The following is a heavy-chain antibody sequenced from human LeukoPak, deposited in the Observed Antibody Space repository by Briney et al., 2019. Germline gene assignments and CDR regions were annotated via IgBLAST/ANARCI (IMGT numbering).Heavy chain of an antibody. CDR3: AKSRGDRDYYYMDV. CDR2: IRYDGSNK. V-gene: IGHV3-30*02. D-gene: IGHD2-21*02. Sequence: GGSLRLSCAASGFTFSSYGMSWVRQAPGKGLEWVAFIRYDGSNKYYADSVKGRFTISRDNSKNTLYLQMNSLRAEDTAVYYCAKSRGDRDYYYMDVWGKGTTVTISS. J-gene: IGHJ6*03. CDR1: GFTFSSYG.